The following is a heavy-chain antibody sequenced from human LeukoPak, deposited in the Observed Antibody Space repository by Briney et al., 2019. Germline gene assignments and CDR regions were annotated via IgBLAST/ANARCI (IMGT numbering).Heavy chain of an antibody. CDR3: AREIYDFWSGECDY. CDR1: GFTFSSYS. J-gene: IGHJ4*02. Sequence: GGSLRLSCAASGFTFSSYSMNWVRQAPGKGLEWVSSISSSSSYIYYADSVKGRFTISRDNAKNSLYLQMNSLRAEDTAVYYCAREIYDFWSGECDYWGQGTLVTVYS. D-gene: IGHD3-3*01. CDR2: ISSSSSYI. V-gene: IGHV3-21*01.